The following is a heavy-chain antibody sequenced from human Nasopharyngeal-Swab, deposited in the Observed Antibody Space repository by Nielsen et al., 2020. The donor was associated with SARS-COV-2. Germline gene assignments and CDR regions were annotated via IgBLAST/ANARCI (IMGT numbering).Heavy chain of an antibody. Sequence: GSLRLSCTASGGSVSSGSYYWSWIRQPPGKGLEWIGYIYYSGSTNYNPSLKSRVTISVDTSKNQFSLKLSSVTAADTAVYYCARETYYYGSGSYRAFDYWGQGTLVTVSS. J-gene: IGHJ4*02. D-gene: IGHD3-10*01. V-gene: IGHV4-61*01. CDR3: ARETYYYGSGSYRAFDY. CDR2: IYYSGST. CDR1: GGSVSSGSYY.